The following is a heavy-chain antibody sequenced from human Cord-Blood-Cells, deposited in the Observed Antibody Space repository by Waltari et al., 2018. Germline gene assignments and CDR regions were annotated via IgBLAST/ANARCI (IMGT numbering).Heavy chain of an antibody. V-gene: IGHV3-33*01. D-gene: IGHD3-22*01. J-gene: IGHJ4*02. CDR2: IWYDGSNK. CDR3: ARGGYYYDG. CDR1: GFTFSSYG. Sequence: QVQLVESGGGVVQPGRSLRLSCAAPGFTFSSYGMHWVRQAPGKGLEWVAVIWYDGSNKYYADSVKGRFTISRDNSKNTLYLQMNSLRAEDTAVYYCARGGYYYDGWGQGTLVTVSS.